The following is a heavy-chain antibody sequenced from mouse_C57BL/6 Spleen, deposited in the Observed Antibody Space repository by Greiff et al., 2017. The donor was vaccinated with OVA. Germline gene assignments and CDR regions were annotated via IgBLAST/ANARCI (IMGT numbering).Heavy chain of an antibody. Sequence: QVQLQQSGAELMKPGASVKLSCKATGYTFTGYWIEWVKQRPGHGLEWIGEILPGSGSTNYNEKFKGKATFTADTSSNPAYMQLSSLTTEDSAIYYCARTHITAVVEGAWFAYWGQGTLVTVSA. CDR1: GYTFTGYW. J-gene: IGHJ3*01. V-gene: IGHV1-9*01. CDR3: ARTHITAVVEGAWFAY. D-gene: IGHD1-1*01. CDR2: ILPGSGST.